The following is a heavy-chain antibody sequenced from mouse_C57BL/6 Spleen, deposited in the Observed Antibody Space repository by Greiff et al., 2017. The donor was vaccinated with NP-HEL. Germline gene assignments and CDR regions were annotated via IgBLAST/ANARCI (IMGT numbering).Heavy chain of an antibody. V-gene: IGHV1-50*01. J-gene: IGHJ4*01. CDR1: GYTFTSYW. CDR3: ARKRLGRAMDY. D-gene: IGHD3-3*01. Sequence: VQLQQPGAELVKPGASVKLSCKASGYTFTSYWMQWVKQRPGQGLEWIGEIDPSDSYTNYNPPFKGKATLTVDTSSSTAYMQLSRLTSEDSAVYYCARKRLGRAMDYWGQGTSVTVSS. CDR2: IDPSDSYT.